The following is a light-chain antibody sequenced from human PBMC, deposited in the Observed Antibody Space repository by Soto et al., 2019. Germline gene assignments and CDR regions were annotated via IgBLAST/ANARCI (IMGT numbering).Light chain of an antibody. V-gene: IGKV1-5*03. CDR2: KAS. J-gene: IGKJ1*01. CDR1: QSISSW. Sequence: DIQMTQSPSTLSASVGDRVTITCRASQSISSWLAWYQQKPGKAPKLLIYKASTLESGVPSRFSGSGSGTEFTLTISSLQPDDFASYYCQQYNSHSRTFGQGTKV. CDR3: QQYNSHSRT.